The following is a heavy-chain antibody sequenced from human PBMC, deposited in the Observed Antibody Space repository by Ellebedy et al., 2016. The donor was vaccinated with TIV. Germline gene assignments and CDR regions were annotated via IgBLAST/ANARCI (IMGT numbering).Heavy chain of an antibody. CDR1: GGSISGGGYF. V-gene: IGHV4-31*03. D-gene: IGHD3-22*01. Sequence: SETLSLXXTVSGGSISGGGYFWNWIRQHPGKGLEWIGYILYSGNTYYSPSLKSRATISEDTSKSQFSLQLSSVTAADTAVYYCATSSLYSDSGGFNFWGQGTPVTVSS. J-gene: IGHJ4*02. CDR3: ATSSLYSDSGGFNF. CDR2: ILYSGNT.